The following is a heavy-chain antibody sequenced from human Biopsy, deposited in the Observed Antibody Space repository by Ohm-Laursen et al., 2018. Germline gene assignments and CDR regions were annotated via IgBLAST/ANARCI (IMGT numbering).Heavy chain of an antibody. V-gene: IGHV4-34*01. J-gene: IGHJ5*02. CDR2: INDSGRT. CDR1: GGSFSGYY. D-gene: IGHD3-10*01. Sequence: SETLSLTCGVYGGSFSGYYCSWIRQPPGKGLEWIGEINDSGRTNYNPSLRSRVPFSVDTSKNQFSLKLSSVTAADTAVYYCARGTNYYGSGRNRHWFDPWGQGTQVTVSS. CDR3: ARGTNYYGSGRNRHWFDP.